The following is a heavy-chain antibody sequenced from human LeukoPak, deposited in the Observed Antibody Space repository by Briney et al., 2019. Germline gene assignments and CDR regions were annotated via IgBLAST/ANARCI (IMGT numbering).Heavy chain of an antibody. Sequence: PSETLSLTCAVSGGSISSSNWWSWVRQPPGKGLEWIGEIYHSGSTNYNPSLKSRVTISVDTSKNQFSLKLSSVTAADTAVYYCAGGYSYGFGYYYMDVWGKGTTVTISS. J-gene: IGHJ6*03. D-gene: IGHD5-18*01. CDR2: IYHSGST. CDR3: AGGYSYGFGYYYMDV. V-gene: IGHV4-4*02. CDR1: GGSISSSNW.